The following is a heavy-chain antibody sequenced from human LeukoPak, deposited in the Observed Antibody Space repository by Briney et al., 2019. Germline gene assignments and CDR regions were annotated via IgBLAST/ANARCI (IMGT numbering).Heavy chain of an antibody. Sequence: PGRSLRLSCAASGFTFDDYAIHWVRQAPGKGLEWVSSISWNSGSIGYADSVKGRFTISRVNAKNSLYLQMNSLRAEDTALYYCAKGIHGYSYAFDYWGQGTLVTVSS. J-gene: IGHJ4*02. CDR2: ISWNSGSI. V-gene: IGHV3-9*01. CDR1: GFTFDDYA. CDR3: AKGIHGYSYAFDY. D-gene: IGHD5-18*01.